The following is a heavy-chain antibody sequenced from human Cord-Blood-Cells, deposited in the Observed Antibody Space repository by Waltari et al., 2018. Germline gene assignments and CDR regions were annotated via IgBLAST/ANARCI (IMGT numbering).Heavy chain of an antibody. Sequence: QVQLVQSGAEVKKPGASVKVSCKASGYTFTGYHMHWVRQAPGQGLEWMGWINPNSGGTNYAQKFQGWVTMTRDTSISTAYMELSRLRSDDTAVYYCARCSGYDTTSFDYWGQGTLVTVSS. CDR1: GYTFTGYH. V-gene: IGHV1-2*04. CDR3: ARCSGYDTTSFDY. J-gene: IGHJ4*02. CDR2: INPNSGGT. D-gene: IGHD3-9*01.